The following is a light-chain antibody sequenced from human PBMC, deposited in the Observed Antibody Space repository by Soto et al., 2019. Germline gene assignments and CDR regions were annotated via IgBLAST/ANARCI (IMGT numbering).Light chain of an antibody. J-gene: IGKJ1*01. Sequence: DIQMTQSPSTLSASVGDRVTITCRASQSISSWLAWYQQKPGKAPKLLIYDVSNLESGVPSRFSGSASGTEFTLTISSLQPDDFATYYCQQYKSFWTFGQGTKVDIK. CDR1: QSISSW. CDR2: DVS. CDR3: QQYKSFWT. V-gene: IGKV1-5*01.